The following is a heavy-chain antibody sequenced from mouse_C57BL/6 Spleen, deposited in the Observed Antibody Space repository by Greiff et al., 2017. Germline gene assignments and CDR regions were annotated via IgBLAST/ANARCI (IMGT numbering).Heavy chain of an antibody. CDR3: ARGDYDYYFDY. CDR1: GYSITSGYY. V-gene: IGHV3-6*01. CDR2: ISYDGSN. Sequence: EVQRVESGPGLVKPSQSLSLTCSVTGYSITSGYYWNWIRQFPGNKLEWMGYISYDGSNNYNPSLKTRISITRDTSKNQLFLKLNSVTTEDTATYYCARGDYDYYFDYWGQGTTLTVSS. D-gene: IGHD2-4*01. J-gene: IGHJ2*01.